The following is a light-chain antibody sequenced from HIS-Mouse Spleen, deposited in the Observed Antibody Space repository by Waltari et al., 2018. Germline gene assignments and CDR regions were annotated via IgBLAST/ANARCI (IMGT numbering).Light chain of an antibody. CDR3: QQLNSYPPT. J-gene: IGKJ1*01. V-gene: IGKV1-9*01. CDR1: QGISSY. Sequence: DIQFTQSPSFLSASVGARVTITCRSSQGISSYLAWYQQKPGKAPKPLIYAASTLQSGVPSRFSGSGSGTEFTLTISSLQPEDFATYYCQQLNSYPPTFGQGTKVEIK. CDR2: AAS.